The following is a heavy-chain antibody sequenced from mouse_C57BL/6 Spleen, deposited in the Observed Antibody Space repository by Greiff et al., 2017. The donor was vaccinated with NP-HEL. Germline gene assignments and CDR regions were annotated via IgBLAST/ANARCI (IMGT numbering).Heavy chain of an antibody. CDR1: GYTFTDYN. CDR2: INPNNGGT. Sequence: EVQLQQSGPELVKPGASVKIPCKASGYTFTDYNMAWVKQSHGKSLEWIGDINPNNGGTTYNQKFKGKATLTVDKSSSTAYMELRSLTSEDTAVYYDARVHYYGSSYDWYFDVWGTGTTVTVSS. D-gene: IGHD1-1*01. J-gene: IGHJ1*03. CDR3: ARVHYYGSSYDWYFDV. V-gene: IGHV1-18*01.